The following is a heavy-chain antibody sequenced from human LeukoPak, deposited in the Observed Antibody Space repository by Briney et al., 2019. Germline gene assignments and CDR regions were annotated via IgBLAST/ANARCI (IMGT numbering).Heavy chain of an antibody. CDR1: GGSISSYY. D-gene: IGHD3-3*01. CDR2: ILYSGST. Sequence: SETLSLTCTVSGGSISSYYWSRIRQPPGKGLEWIGYILYSGSTNYNPSLKSRVTISVDTSKNQFSLKLSSVTAADTAVYYCARGGDFWSGYPDYYFDYWGQGTLVTVSS. CDR3: ARGGDFWSGYPDYYFDY. V-gene: IGHV4-59*01. J-gene: IGHJ4*02.